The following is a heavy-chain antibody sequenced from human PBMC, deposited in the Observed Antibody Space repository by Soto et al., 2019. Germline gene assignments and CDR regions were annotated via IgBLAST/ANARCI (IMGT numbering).Heavy chain of an antibody. J-gene: IGHJ4*02. Sequence: EVQLVESGGGLVQPGASLRLSCTASGFTFSGTWMHWVRQVPGEGLVCVSRINSDGSSTVYADSVKGRFTISRDNAKNTLYLQMNSLRVEDTAVYYCARDWFYTIDYWGQGTLVTVSS. CDR3: ARDWFYTIDY. D-gene: IGHD3-16*01. CDR2: INSDGSST. CDR1: GFTFSGTW. V-gene: IGHV3-74*01.